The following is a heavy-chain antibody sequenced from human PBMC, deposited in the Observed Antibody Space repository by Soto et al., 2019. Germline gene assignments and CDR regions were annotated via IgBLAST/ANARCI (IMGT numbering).Heavy chain of an antibody. D-gene: IGHD3-16*01. CDR1: GGTFSSYA. CDR2: IIPIFGTA. Sequence: QVQLVQSGAVVKKPGSSVKVSCKASGGTFSSYAISWVRQAPGQGLEWMGGIIPIFGTANYAQKFQGRVTITADESTSTAYMELSSLRSEDTAVYYCARDLPHWGRDYYGMDVWGQGTTVTVSS. J-gene: IGHJ6*02. V-gene: IGHV1-69*01. CDR3: ARDLPHWGRDYYGMDV.